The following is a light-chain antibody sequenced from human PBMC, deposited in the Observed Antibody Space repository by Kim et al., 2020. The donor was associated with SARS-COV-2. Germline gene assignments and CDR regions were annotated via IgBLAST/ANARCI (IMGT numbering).Light chain of an antibody. CDR2: VNRDGSH. CDR3: QTWDTGIRV. Sequence: SVQLTCILSSGHSSYAIAWHQQPPGKGPRFLMKVNRDGSHIKGDGIPDRFSGSTSGAERYLTISSLQPEDEADYYCQTWDTGIRVFGGGTQLTVL. CDR1: SGHSSYA. J-gene: IGLJ3*02. V-gene: IGLV4-69*01.